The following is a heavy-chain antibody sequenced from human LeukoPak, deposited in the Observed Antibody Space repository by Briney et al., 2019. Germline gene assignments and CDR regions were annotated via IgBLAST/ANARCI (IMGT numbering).Heavy chain of an antibody. V-gene: IGHV4-59*12. CDR1: GGSISSYY. Sequence: RASETLSLTCTVSGGSISSYYWSWIRQPPGKGLEWIGYISYSGSTNYNPSLKSRVTISLDTSKNQFSLQLNSVTPEDTAVYYCARVRGSSSWEYYFDYWGQGTLVTVSS. J-gene: IGHJ4*02. CDR2: ISYSGST. CDR3: ARVRGSSSWEYYFDY. D-gene: IGHD6-13*01.